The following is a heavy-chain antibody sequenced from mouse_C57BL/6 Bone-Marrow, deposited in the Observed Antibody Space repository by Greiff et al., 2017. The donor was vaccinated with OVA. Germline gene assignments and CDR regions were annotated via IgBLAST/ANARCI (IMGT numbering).Heavy chain of an antibody. D-gene: IGHD2-1*01. V-gene: IGHV1-42*01. CDR2: INPSTGGT. CDR1: GYSFTGYY. Sequence: DVQLQESGPELVKPGASVKISCKASGYSFTGYYMNWVKQSPEKSLVWIGEINPSTGGTTYNQKFKAKATLTVDKSSSTAYMQLKSLTSEDSAVYYCARPYGNYVNYAMDYWGQGTSVTVSS. CDR3: ARPYGNYVNYAMDY. J-gene: IGHJ4*01.